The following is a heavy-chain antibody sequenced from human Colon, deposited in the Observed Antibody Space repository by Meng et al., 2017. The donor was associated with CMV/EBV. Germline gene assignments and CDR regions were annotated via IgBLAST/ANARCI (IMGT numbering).Heavy chain of an antibody. CDR2: IYAGGRKT. Sequence: GESLKISCAASGFIFTSYTMNWVRQAPGKGLEWVAVIYAGGRKTYYADSVKGRFNISRNDSKNMLYMQMKSLRAQDTAVYYCAKGSLEWLYYGMDVWGQGTTVTVSS. V-gene: IGHV3-23*03. CDR3: AKGSLEWLYYGMDV. J-gene: IGHJ6*02. D-gene: IGHD3-3*01. CDR1: GFIFTSYT.